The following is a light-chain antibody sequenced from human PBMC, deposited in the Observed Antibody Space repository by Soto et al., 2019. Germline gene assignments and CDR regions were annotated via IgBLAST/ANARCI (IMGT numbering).Light chain of an antibody. Sequence: QSVLNQPTSESGSPGQSITISCTGTSSDVGAYDFVSWYQQHPDKAPKLMIYEVIYRPSGVSNRFSGTKSVNTATLTISGLQAEDEGDYYCSSYTTSSTRVFGTGTKVTVL. V-gene: IGLV2-14*03. CDR2: EVI. J-gene: IGLJ1*01. CDR1: SSDVGAYDF. CDR3: SSYTTSSTRV.